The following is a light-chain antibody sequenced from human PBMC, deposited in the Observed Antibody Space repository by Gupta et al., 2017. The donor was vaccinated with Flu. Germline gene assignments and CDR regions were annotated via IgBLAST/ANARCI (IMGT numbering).Light chain of an antibody. Sequence: SYVLTQTPSVSVAPGQTATITCGGDNIQRRSVHWYQQRPGRATVLFVHDDNDRPSGVPERFSGSNSGDTATLTISRFEPVDEADYYCHVWHSGDDHFVFVPGTRVTVL. CDR1: NIQRRS. CDR2: DDN. V-gene: IGLV3-21*02. CDR3: HVWHSGDDHFV. J-gene: IGLJ1*01.